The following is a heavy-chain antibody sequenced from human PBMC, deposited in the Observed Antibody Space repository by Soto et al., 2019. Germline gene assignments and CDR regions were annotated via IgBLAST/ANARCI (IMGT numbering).Heavy chain of an antibody. CDR3: AKDLSSGVLRNWFDP. CDR2: ISGSGGST. J-gene: IGHJ5*02. CDR1: GFTFSSYA. V-gene: IGHV3-23*01. Sequence: GGSLRLSCAASGFTFSSYAISWVRQAPGKGLEWVSAISGSGGSTYYADSVKGRFTISRDNSNDTLYLQMSGLRAEDTAVYYCAKDLSSGVLRNWFDPWGQGSLVTVSS. D-gene: IGHD6-19*01.